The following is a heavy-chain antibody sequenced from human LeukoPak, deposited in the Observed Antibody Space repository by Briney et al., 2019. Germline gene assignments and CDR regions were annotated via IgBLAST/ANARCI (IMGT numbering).Heavy chain of an antibody. J-gene: IGHJ4*02. CDR2: IYHSGST. D-gene: IGHD3-10*01. CDR1: GGSISTYY. V-gene: IGHV4-59*12. Sequence: SETLSLTCTVSGGSISTYYWNWIRQPPGKGLEWIGYIYHSGSTNYNPSLKSRLTISVDTSKNQFSLRLSSVTAADTAVYYCARGLWDGSGSSPFGDFWGQGTLVTVSS. CDR3: ARGLWDGSGSSPFGDF.